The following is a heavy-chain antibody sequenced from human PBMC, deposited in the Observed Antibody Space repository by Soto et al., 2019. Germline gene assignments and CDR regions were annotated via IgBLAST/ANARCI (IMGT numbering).Heavy chain of an antibody. CDR1: GGSISSGGYS. CDR3: ARHERGWFGELLSPPFDY. V-gene: IGHV4-30-2*01. J-gene: IGHJ4*02. Sequence: TLSLTCAVSGGSISSGGYSWSWIRQPPGKGLEWIGYIYHSGSTYYNPSLKSRVTISVDRSKNQFSLKLSSVTAADTAVYYCARHERGWFGELLSPPFDYWGQGTLVTVSS. D-gene: IGHD3-10*01. CDR2: IYHSGST.